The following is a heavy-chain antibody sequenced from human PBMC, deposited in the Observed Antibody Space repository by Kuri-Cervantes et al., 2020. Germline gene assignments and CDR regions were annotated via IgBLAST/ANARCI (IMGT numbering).Heavy chain of an antibody. CDR3: ARVGEYYYDSSGYSFDY. Sequence: ASVKVSCKASGGTFSSYAISWVRQAPGQGLEWMGWISAYNGNTNYAQKLQGRVTMTTDTSTSTAYMELSSLRSEDTAVYYCARVGEYYYDSSGYSFDYWGQGTLVTVSS. J-gene: IGHJ4*02. CDR2: ISAYNGNT. CDR1: GGTFSSYA. D-gene: IGHD3-22*01. V-gene: IGHV1-18*01.